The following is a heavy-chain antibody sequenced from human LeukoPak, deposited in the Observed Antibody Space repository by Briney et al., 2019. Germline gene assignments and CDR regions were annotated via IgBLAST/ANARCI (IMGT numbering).Heavy chain of an antibody. Sequence: PGGSLRLSCPASGFTFNNYAMIWVRQATGKGLEWVSGISGTGGSTFYADSVKGRFRISRDNSKNTLYLQMNGLRVDDTAVYYCAKGVQWAVPGSCLDSWGLGTLVTVSS. CDR2: ISGTGGST. CDR3: AKGVQWAVPGSCLDS. V-gene: IGHV3-23*01. CDR1: GFTFNNYA. J-gene: IGHJ4*02. D-gene: IGHD6-19*01.